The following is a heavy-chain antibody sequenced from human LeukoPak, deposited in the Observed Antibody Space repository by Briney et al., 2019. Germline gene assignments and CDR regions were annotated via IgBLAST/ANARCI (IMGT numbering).Heavy chain of an antibody. CDR3: ARDWPWDYGSGSSAFDI. CDR2: IKQDGSEK. J-gene: IGHJ3*02. V-gene: IGHV3-7*01. CDR1: GFTFSSYW. D-gene: IGHD3-10*01. Sequence: GGSLRLSCAASGFTFSSYWMSWVRQAPGKGLEWVANIKQDGSEKYYVDSVKGRFTISRDNAKNSLYLQMNSLRAEDTAVYYCARDWPWDYGSGSSAFDIWGQGTMVTVSS.